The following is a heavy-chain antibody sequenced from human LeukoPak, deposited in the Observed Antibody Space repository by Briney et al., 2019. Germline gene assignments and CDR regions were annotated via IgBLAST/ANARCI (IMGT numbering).Heavy chain of an antibody. CDR1: RFTFSSYS. V-gene: IGHV3-21*01. D-gene: IGHD2-15*01. CDR3: ARSLVADIVVVVAATDLGY. J-gene: IGHJ4*02. CDR2: ISSSSSYI. Sequence: GGALRLSCAASRFTFSSYSMNWVREAPGKGLEWVSSISSSSSYIYYADSVKGRFTISRDNAKNSLYLQMNSLSAEDTAVYYCARSLVADIVVVVAATDLGYWGQGTLVTVSS.